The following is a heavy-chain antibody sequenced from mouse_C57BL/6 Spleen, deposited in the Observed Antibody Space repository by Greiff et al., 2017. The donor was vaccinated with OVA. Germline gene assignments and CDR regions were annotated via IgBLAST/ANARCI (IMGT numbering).Heavy chain of an antibody. CDR1: GYAFSSSW. Sequence: QVQLKESGPELVKPGASVKISCKASGYAFSSSWMNWVKQRPGTGLEWIGRIYPGDGDTNYNGKFKGKATLTADKSSSTAYMQLSSLTSEDSAVYFCARGDNWDGFDYWGQGTTLTVSS. V-gene: IGHV1-82*01. CDR2: IYPGDGDT. CDR3: ARGDNWDGFDY. D-gene: IGHD4-1*01. J-gene: IGHJ2*01.